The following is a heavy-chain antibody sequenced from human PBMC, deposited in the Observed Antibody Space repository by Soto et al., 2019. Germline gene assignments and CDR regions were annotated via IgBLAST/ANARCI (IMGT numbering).Heavy chain of an antibody. Sequence: GASVKVSCKASGYTFTSYAMHWVRQAPGQRLEWMGWINAGNGNTKYSQKFQGRVTITRDTSASTAYMELSSLRSEDTAVYYCAIALDAHWSYYMDVWGKGTTVTVSS. CDR2: INAGNGNT. D-gene: IGHD1-1*01. V-gene: IGHV1-3*01. CDR3: AIALDAHWSYYMDV. J-gene: IGHJ6*03. CDR1: GYTFTSYA.